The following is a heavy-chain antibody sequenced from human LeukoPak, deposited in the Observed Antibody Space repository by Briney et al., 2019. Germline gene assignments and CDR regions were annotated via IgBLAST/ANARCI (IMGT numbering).Heavy chain of an antibody. D-gene: IGHD3-22*01. J-gene: IGHJ5*02. CDR3: ARVWKYYYDSSGYDT. Sequence: SETLSLTCTASGGSTSSGSYYWSWIRQPAGKGLEWIGRIYTSGSTNYNPSLKSRVTISVDTSKNQFSLKLSSVTAADTAVYYCARVWKYYYDSSGYDTWGQGTLVTVSS. CDR2: IYTSGST. CDR1: GGSTSSGSYY. V-gene: IGHV4-61*02.